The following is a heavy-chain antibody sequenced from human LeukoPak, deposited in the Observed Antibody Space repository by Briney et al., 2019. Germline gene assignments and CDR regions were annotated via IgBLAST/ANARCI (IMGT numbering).Heavy chain of an antibody. D-gene: IGHD1-7*01. CDR3: AKGRGLELLYYYYMDV. Sequence: GGSLRLSCAASGFTFSSYAMTWVRQAPGKGLEWVSAISGSGGSTYFADSVKGRFTISRDNSKNTLYLQMNSLRAEDTAVYYCAKGRGLELLYYYYMDVWGKGTTVTVSS. V-gene: IGHV3-23*01. J-gene: IGHJ6*03. CDR1: GFTFSSYA. CDR2: ISGSGGST.